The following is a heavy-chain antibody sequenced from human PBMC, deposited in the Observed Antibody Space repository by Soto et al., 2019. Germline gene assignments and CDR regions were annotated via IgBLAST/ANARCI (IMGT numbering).Heavy chain of an antibody. V-gene: IGHV4-39*01. CDR1: GGSISSSSYY. J-gene: IGHJ4*02. CDR3: ASQRGYYYGSGSPIDY. D-gene: IGHD3-10*01. CDR2: IYYSGST. Sequence: QLQLQESGPGLVKPSETLSLTCTVSGGSISSSSYYWGWIRQPPGKGLEWIGSIYYSGSTYYNPSLKRRVTISVDTSKNQFSLKLSSVTAADTAVYYCASQRGYYYGSGSPIDYWGQGTLVTVSS.